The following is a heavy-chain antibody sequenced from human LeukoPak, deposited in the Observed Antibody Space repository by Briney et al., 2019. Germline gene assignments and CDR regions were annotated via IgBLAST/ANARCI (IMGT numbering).Heavy chain of an antibody. CDR3: ARDLGVEMATTFDY. CDR1: GYTFTSYG. Sequence: ASVKVSCKASGYTFTSYGISWVRQAPGQGLEWMGWISAYNGNTNYAQKLQGRVTMTTDTSTSTAYMELRSLRSDDTAVYYCARDLGVEMATTFDYWGQEALVTVSS. D-gene: IGHD5-24*01. J-gene: IGHJ4*02. CDR2: ISAYNGNT. V-gene: IGHV1-18*01.